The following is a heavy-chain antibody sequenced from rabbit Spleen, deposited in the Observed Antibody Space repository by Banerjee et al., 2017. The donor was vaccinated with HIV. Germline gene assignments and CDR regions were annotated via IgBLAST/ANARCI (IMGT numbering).Heavy chain of an antibody. V-gene: IGHV1S7*01. J-gene: IGHJ4*01. CDR2: IYAARGTT. CDR1: GIDFTNYY. D-gene: IGHD1-1*01. CDR3: ARDVDTIYFRFSL. Sequence: QLTETGGGLVQPGGSLTLSCKASGIDFTNYYITWVRQAPGKGLEWIGIIYAARGTTDYASWVNGRFTISSDNAQSTVDLKMTSLTAADTATYFCARDVDTIYFRFSLWGPGTLVTVS.